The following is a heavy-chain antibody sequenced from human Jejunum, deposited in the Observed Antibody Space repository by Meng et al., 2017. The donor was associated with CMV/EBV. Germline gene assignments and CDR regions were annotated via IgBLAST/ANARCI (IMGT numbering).Heavy chain of an antibody. CDR3: TRHSIVVVPAAGFDP. Sequence: TFNFYAMHWVRQAPGKGLEWVGRIRSKTYSSATAFAASVKGRFIISRDDSKNTAYLQMNSLKTEDTAVYYCTRHSIVVVPAAGFDPWGQGTLVTVSS. V-gene: IGHV3-73*01. J-gene: IGHJ5*02. CDR2: IRSKTYSSAT. CDR1: TFNFYA. D-gene: IGHD2-2*01.